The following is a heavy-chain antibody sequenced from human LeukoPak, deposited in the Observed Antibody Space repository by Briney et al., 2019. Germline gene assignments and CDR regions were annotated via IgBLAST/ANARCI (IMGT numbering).Heavy chain of an antibody. CDR3: AKDTPPWRWHGDGGDYFDY. CDR2: IKQDGSEK. D-gene: IGHD3-10*01. Sequence: PGGSLRLSCAASGFTFSSYAMHWVRQAPGKGLEWVANIKQDGSEKYYVDSVKGRFTISRDNAKNSLYLQMNSLRAEDTAVYYCAKDTPPWRWHGDGGDYFDYWGQGTLVTVSS. V-gene: IGHV3-7*01. J-gene: IGHJ4*02. CDR1: GFTFSSYA.